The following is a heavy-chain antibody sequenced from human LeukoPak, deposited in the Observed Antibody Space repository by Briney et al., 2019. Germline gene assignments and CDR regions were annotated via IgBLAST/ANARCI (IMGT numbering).Heavy chain of an antibody. D-gene: IGHD1-26*01. CDR2: INPKSGDT. Sequence: ASVKVSCKASGYTFTDSYMHWVRQAPGQGLEWMGWINPKSGDTNYAHNFQGRVTMTRDTSISTGYMELSRLRSDDTAVYYCACVSGKYWVWFAFDMWGQGTRVTVSS. V-gene: IGHV1-2*07. CDR1: GYTFTDSY. J-gene: IGHJ3*02. CDR3: ACVSGKYWVWFAFDM.